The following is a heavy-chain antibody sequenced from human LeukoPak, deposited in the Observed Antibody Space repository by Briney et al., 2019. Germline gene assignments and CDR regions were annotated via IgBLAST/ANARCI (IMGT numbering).Heavy chain of an antibody. J-gene: IGHJ3*02. V-gene: IGHV3-30*02. D-gene: IGHD3-3*01. CDR2: IRYDGSNK. CDR3: AKEFYDFWSGYYPMRAFDI. Sequence: PGGSLRLSCAASGFTFSSYGMHWVRQAPGKGLEWVAFIRYDGSNKYYADSVKGRFTISRDNSKNTLYLQMNSLRAEDTAVYYCAKEFYDFWSGYYPMRAFDIWGLGTMVTVSS. CDR1: GFTFSSYG.